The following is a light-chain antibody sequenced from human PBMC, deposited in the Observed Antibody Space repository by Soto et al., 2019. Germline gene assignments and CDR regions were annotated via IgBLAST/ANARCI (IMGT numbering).Light chain of an antibody. CDR1: QSVSSSY. Sequence: EIVLTQSPGTLSLSPGERATLSCRASQSVSSSYLVWYQQKPGQAPRLLIYGTSSRATGTPDRFSGSGSGTDFTLTISRLEPEDFAVYYCQQFVSSPVTFGQGTKVEIK. J-gene: IGKJ1*01. CDR3: QQFVSSPVT. V-gene: IGKV3-20*01. CDR2: GTS.